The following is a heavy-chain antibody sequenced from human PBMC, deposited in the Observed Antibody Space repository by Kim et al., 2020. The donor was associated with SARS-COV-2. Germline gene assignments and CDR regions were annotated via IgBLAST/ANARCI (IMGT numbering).Heavy chain of an antibody. CDR3: AREYYSDSSGYPWGSYWYFDV. Sequence: ASVKVSCKASGYTFTSYGISWVRQAPVQGLEWMGWISAYNGNTNYAQKLQVRVTMTTDTSTSTAYMELRSLRSDDTAVYYCAREYYSDSSGYPWGSYWYFDVWGRGTLVTVSS. CDR2: ISAYNGNT. V-gene: IGHV1-18*01. CDR1: GYTFTSYG. J-gene: IGHJ2*01. D-gene: IGHD3-22*01.